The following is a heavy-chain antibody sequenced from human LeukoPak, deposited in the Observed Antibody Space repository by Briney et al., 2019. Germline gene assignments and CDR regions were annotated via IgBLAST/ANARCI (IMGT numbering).Heavy chain of an antibody. Sequence: TGGSLRLSCGASGFTFSNYWMSWVRQAPGKGLEWVINISQDGSGKNYADSVGGRFTISRDNAKNSLYLQMNSLRAEDTAVYYCVRDRSGSYYLPGYYYYGMDVWGQGTTVTVSS. CDR1: GFTFSNYW. V-gene: IGHV3-7*03. J-gene: IGHJ6*02. D-gene: IGHD1-26*01. CDR2: ISQDGSGK. CDR3: VRDRSGSYYLPGYYYYGMDV.